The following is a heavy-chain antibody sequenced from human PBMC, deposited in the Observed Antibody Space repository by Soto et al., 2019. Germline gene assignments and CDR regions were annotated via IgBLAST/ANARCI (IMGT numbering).Heavy chain of an antibody. J-gene: IGHJ5*02. CDR1: GGSISSGDYY. CDR2: IYYSGST. Sequence: PSETLSLTCTVSGGSISSGDYYWSWIRQPPGKGLEWIGYIYYSGSTYYNPSLKSRVTISVDTSKNQFSLKLSSVTAADTAVYYCARDIRGYCSGGSCYSNWFDPWGQGTQVTVSS. CDR3: ARDIRGYCSGGSCYSNWFDP. D-gene: IGHD2-15*01. V-gene: IGHV4-30-4*01.